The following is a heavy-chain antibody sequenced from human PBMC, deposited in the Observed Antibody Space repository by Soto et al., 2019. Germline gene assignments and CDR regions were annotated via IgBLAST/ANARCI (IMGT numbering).Heavy chain of an antibody. J-gene: IGHJ6*03. V-gene: IGHV1-46*03. CDR2: INPSGGST. D-gene: IGHD5-12*01. CDR1: GYTFSNYY. Sequence: QVQLVQSGAEVKKPGASVKVSCKASGYTFSNYYIHWVRQAPGQGLEWMGIINPSGGSTTYPQKFQGRVTMTSDTTTSSVYMELSSLRSEDTAVYYCARDAWLRKDYRYYMAVWGRGTTVTVSS. CDR3: ARDAWLRKDYRYYMAV.